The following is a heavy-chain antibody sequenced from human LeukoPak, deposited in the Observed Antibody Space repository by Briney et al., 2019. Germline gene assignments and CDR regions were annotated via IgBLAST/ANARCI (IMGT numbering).Heavy chain of an antibody. J-gene: IGHJ4*02. V-gene: IGHV3-48*03. Sequence: PGGSLRLSCAASGFTFSSYEMNWVRQAPGKGLEWVSYISSSDGTIYYADSVKGRFTISRDNAKNPLYLQMNSLRAEDTAVYYCARDHSSSFDSWGQGTLVTVSS. CDR2: ISSSDGTI. D-gene: IGHD6-13*01. CDR1: GFTFSSYE. CDR3: ARDHSSSFDS.